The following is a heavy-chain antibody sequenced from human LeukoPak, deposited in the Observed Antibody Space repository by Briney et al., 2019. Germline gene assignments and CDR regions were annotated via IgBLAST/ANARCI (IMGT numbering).Heavy chain of an antibody. D-gene: IGHD6-13*01. J-gene: IGHJ3*02. CDR1: GFTFSSYA. Sequence: GGSLRLSCAASGFTFSSYAMSWVRQAPGKGLEWVSAISGSGGSTYYADSVKGRFTISRDNSKHTLYLQMNSLRAEDTAVYYCARGSPIVAAGIGAFDIWGQGTMVTVSS. CDR2: ISGSGGST. V-gene: IGHV3-23*01. CDR3: ARGSPIVAAGIGAFDI.